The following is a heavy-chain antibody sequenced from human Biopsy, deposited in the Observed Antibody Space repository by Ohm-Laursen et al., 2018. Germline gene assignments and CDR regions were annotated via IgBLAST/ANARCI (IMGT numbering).Heavy chain of an antibody. J-gene: IGHJ5*02. CDR2: IIPTFDTP. Sequence: ASVKVSCKASKGTFNSYVITWVRQAPGQGLEWMGRIIPTFDTPTYAPDFQGRVTFTADKSTGTATLDLRSLTSEDTAVYYCAGGAAKGYPYDHWGQGTLVTVSS. V-gene: IGHV1-69*06. CDR3: AGGAAKGYPYDH. D-gene: IGHD6-13*01. CDR1: KGTFNSYV.